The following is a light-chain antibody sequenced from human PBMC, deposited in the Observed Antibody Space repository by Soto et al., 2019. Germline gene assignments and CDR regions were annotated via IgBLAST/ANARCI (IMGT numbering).Light chain of an antibody. Sequence: QYVLTQPPSVSGAPGQRVTISCTGSSSNIGAGYEVHWYQQLPGTAPRLLIYGNIYQPSGVPYRFSGSKSGTSVSLAITGLQAEDEADYHCQSYDSTLSGVVFGGGTKLTVL. CDR1: SSNIGAGYE. J-gene: IGLJ3*02. V-gene: IGLV1-40*01. CDR2: GNI. CDR3: QSYDSTLSGVV.